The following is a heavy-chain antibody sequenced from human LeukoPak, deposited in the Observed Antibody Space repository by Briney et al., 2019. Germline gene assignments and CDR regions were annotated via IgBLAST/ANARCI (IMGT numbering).Heavy chain of an antibody. D-gene: IGHD3-22*01. CDR1: GFTFSDYC. CDR3: ARLRGGDGSVFRPFDY. CDR2: IKGDGSEN. J-gene: IGHJ4*02. Sequence: PGGSLRLSCAASGFTFSDYCMTWVRQAPGKVLEWVASIKGDGSENYYVDSVKGRFTISRDNAKNSLCLQMNSLRAEGTAMYYCARLRGGDGSVFRPFDYRGQGTLVTVSS. V-gene: IGHV3-7*01.